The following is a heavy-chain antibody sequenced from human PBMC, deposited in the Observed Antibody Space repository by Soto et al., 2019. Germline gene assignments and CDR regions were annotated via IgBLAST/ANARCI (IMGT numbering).Heavy chain of an antibody. CDR1: GYTFLHYA. J-gene: IGHJ4*02. Sequence: QVQLVQSGAEVKQPGASVKISCKTSGYTFLHYAIHWVRQAPGQRPEWMGLINPANGNTQYSQKFQGRFTITRDTSASTAYMELSSLRSEDTAVYFCSRTGYSTGLYFYFDYWAQGSLVTVSS. CDR3: SRTGYSTGLYFYFDY. D-gene: IGHD6-19*01. CDR2: INPANGNT. V-gene: IGHV1-3*01.